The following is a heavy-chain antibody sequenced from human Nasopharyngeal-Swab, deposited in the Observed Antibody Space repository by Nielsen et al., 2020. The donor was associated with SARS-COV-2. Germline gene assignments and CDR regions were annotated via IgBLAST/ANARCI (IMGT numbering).Heavy chain of an antibody. CDR1: GYTFTGYY. Sequence: ASVKVSCKASGYTFTGYYMHWVRQVPGQGLEWMGRINPNSGGTNYAQKFQGRVTMTRDTSISTAYMELSRLRSDDTAVYYCARARYSSGWYVDYWGQGTLVTVSS. CDR3: ARARYSSGWYVDY. V-gene: IGHV1-2*06. J-gene: IGHJ4*02. CDR2: INPNSGGT. D-gene: IGHD6-19*01.